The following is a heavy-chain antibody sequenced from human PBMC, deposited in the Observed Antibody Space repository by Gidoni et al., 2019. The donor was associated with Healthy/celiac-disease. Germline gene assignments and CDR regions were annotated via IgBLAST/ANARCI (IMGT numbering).Heavy chain of an antibody. CDR1: GFPFDAYA. Sequence: EVQLLESGGGLVQPGRSLRLSFAASGFPFDAYARHWVRQAPGKGLEWVSGISGNSGSIGYEDSGKGRFTISRENAKNSLYLQMNSLRAEDTALYYCSKGDYGWYLIQHWGQGTLVTVSS. CDR2: ISGNSGSI. D-gene: IGHD6-19*01. J-gene: IGHJ1*01. V-gene: IGHV3-9*01. CDR3: SKGDYGWYLIQH.